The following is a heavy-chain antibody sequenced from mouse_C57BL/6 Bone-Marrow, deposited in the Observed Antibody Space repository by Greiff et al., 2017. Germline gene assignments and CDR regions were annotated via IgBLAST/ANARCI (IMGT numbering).Heavy chain of an antibody. V-gene: IGHV1-9*01. Sequence: VQLQQSGAELMKPGASVKLSCKATGYTFTGYWIEWVKQRPGHGLEWIGEILPGSGNTYYNEKFKGKATLTADKSSSTAYMELRSLTSEDSAVYFCAVYGNWDYWGQGTTLTVSS. J-gene: IGHJ2*01. CDR2: ILPGSGNT. D-gene: IGHD2-1*01. CDR3: AVYGNWDY. CDR1: GYTFTGYW.